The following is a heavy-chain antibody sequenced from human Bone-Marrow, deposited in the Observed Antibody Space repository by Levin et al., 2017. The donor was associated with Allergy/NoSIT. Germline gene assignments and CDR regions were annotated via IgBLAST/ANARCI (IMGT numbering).Heavy chain of an antibody. J-gene: IGHJ6*03. V-gene: IGHV3-7*03. CDR3: AREAYYYYMDV. CDR2: IKQDGSEK. Sequence: ASVKVSCAASGFTFSSYWMSWVRQAPGKGLEWVANIKQDGSEKYYVDSVKGRFTISRDNAKNSLYLQMNSLRAEDTAVYYCAREAYYYYMDVWGKGTTVTVSS. CDR1: GFTFSSYW.